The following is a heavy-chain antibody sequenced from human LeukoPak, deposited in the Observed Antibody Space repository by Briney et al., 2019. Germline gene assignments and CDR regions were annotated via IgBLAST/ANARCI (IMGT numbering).Heavy chain of an antibody. V-gene: IGHV3-48*03. Sequence: GGSLRLSCAASGFTFNTCEMNWVRQAPGKGLEWISFISGSGRMLDYADSVKGRFTISRDNAKKSLYLQMNSLRGEDTAVYYCARSSDVVVAAMRSKDCDYWGQGTLVTVSS. CDR2: ISGSGRML. CDR1: GFTFNTCE. CDR3: ARSSDVVVAAMRSKDCDY. D-gene: IGHD2-21*02. J-gene: IGHJ4*02.